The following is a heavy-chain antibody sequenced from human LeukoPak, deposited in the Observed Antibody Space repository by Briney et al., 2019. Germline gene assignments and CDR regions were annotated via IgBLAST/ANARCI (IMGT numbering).Heavy chain of an antibody. Sequence: PSETLSLTCSVSGASIRSYFWSWIRQSPGKGLEWIGYVYDNDISNFNPSLESRVTILVDRSKSQFSLKLRSVTAADTAVYYCARGLVLATDDAFDIWGPGTMVPVSS. V-gene: IGHV4-59*01. D-gene: IGHD5-12*01. J-gene: IGHJ3*02. CDR1: GASIRSYF. CDR3: ARGLVLATDDAFDI. CDR2: VYDNDIS.